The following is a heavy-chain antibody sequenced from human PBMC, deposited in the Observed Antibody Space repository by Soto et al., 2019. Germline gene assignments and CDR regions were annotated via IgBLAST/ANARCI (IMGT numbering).Heavy chain of an antibody. CDR3: ARSKLRFLGWTHGPDDS. CDR2: IYETGRT. CDR1: GGSLGTSNW. J-gene: IGHJ4*02. V-gene: IGHV4-4*02. Sequence: QVQLRETGPGLVKPSGTLSLICSVSGGSLGTSNWWSWVHQSPGKGLQWIGDIYETGRTKYNPSLQSRPTIAVEESKTQFSLKLASVTAADTAVYYCARSKLRFLGWTHGPDDSWGQGNGVIVSS. D-gene: IGHD3-3*01.